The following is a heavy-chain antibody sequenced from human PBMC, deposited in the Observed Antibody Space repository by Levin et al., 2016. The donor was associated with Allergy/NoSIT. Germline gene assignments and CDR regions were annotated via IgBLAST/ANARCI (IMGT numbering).Heavy chain of an antibody. J-gene: IGHJ6*03. D-gene: IGHD6-13*01. CDR2: ISGSGGST. V-gene: IGHV3-23*01. CDR1: GFTFSSYA. CDR3: ARHYSSHNYYYYYMDV. Sequence: GESLKISCAASGFTFSSYAMHWVRQAPGKGLEWVSAISGSGGSTYYADSVKGRFTISRDNSKNTLYLQMNSLRAEDTAVYYCARHYSSHNYYYYYMDVWGKGTTVTVSS.